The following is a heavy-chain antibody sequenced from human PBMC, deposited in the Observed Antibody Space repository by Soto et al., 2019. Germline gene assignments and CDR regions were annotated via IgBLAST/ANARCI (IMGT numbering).Heavy chain of an antibody. CDR3: AKDPITFGGVIVNKNWFDP. Sequence: PGGSLRLSCAASGFTFSSYAMSWVRQAPGKGLEWVSAISGSGGSTYYADSVKGRFTISRDNSKNTLYLQMNSLRAEDTAVYYCAKDPITFGGVIVNKNWFDPWGQGTLVTVSS. J-gene: IGHJ5*02. CDR2: ISGSGGST. CDR1: GFTFSSYA. D-gene: IGHD3-16*02. V-gene: IGHV3-23*01.